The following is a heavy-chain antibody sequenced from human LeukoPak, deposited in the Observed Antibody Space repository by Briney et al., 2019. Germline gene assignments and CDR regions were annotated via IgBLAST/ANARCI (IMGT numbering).Heavy chain of an antibody. Sequence: GGSLRLSCSGSGFRFGCYALSWVRQAPGKGLEWVGFIRSKALYGTSEYAASVEGRFSISRDDSNNIVYLQMNSLKTEDTAVYFCVRESVRDYYSDFWDQGTLVTVSS. CDR2: IRSKALYGTS. D-gene: IGHD3-10*02. V-gene: IGHV3-49*04. J-gene: IGHJ4*02. CDR1: GFRFGCYA. CDR3: VRESVRDYYSDF.